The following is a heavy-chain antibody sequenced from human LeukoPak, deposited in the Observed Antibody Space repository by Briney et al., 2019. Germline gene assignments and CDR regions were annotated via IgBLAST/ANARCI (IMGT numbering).Heavy chain of an antibody. Sequence: GGSLRLSCAASGFTFDDYAMHWVRQAPGKGLEWVSGISWNSGSIGYADSVKGRFTISRDNAKNSLYLEMNSLRAEDTALYHCAKGGAVTSNLFDFWGQGTLVTVSS. J-gene: IGHJ4*02. CDR3: AKGGAVTSNLFDF. V-gene: IGHV3-9*01. CDR1: GFTFDDYA. CDR2: ISWNSGSI. D-gene: IGHD4-17*01.